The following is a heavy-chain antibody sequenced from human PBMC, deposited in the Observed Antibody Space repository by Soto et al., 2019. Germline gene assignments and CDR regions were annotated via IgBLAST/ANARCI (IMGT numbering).Heavy chain of an antibody. V-gene: IGHV4-31*03. Sequence: SETLSLTCTVSGGSITGGDYYWTWIRQPPGKGLEWIGYIYYSGRTYYNPSLNSRVSISVDTTENQFSLKVTSVTAADTSLYYCARGSFSSSSSWFDPWGRGTLVTVSS. CDR1: GGSITGGDYY. CDR2: IYYSGRT. D-gene: IGHD6-6*01. CDR3: ARGSFSSSSSWFDP. J-gene: IGHJ5*02.